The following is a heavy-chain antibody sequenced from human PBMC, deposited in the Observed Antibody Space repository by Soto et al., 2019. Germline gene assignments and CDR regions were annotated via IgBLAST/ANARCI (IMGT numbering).Heavy chain of an antibody. D-gene: IGHD6-13*01. J-gene: IGHJ4*02. V-gene: IGHV3-48*02. CDR1: GFTFSSYS. CDR3: ARGSSNWAYYFDF. CDR2: ITSSGTSV. Sequence: EVHLVESGGGLVQPGGSLRLSCAASGFTFSSYSLNWVRQAPGKGLEWVSYITSSGTSVYYADSARGRFTISRDNAKNSLYLQMNSLSDDDTAVYYCARGSSNWAYYFDFWGQGTLVTVSS.